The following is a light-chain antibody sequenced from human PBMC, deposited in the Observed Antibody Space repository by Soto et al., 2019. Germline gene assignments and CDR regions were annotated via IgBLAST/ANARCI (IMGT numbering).Light chain of an antibody. V-gene: IGLV2-14*01. Sequence: QSVLTQPASVSGSPGQSIAISCTGTSSDVGKYSYVSWFQQYPGNAPKLMIYEVSNRASGVSNRFSGSKSGNTASLTISGLQGEDEADYYCSSFTTSSTGVFGGGTKLTVL. CDR2: EVS. J-gene: IGLJ3*02. CDR3: SSFTTSSTGV. CDR1: SSDVGKYSY.